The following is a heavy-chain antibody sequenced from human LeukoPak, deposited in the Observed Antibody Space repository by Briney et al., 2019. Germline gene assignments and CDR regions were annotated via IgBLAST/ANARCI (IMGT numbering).Heavy chain of an antibody. V-gene: IGHV4-59*01. Sequence: PSETLSLTCTVSGGSISSYYWGWIRQPPGKGLEWIGYIYYSGSTNYNPSLKSRVTISVDTSKNQFSLKLSSVTAADTAVYYCAREEVYDSSGYLDAFDIWGQGTMVTVSS. D-gene: IGHD3-22*01. CDR2: IYYSGST. J-gene: IGHJ3*02. CDR1: GGSISSYY. CDR3: AREEVYDSSGYLDAFDI.